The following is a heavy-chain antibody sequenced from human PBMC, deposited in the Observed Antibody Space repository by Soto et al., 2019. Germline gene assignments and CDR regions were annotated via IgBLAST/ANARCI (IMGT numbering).Heavy chain of an antibody. CDR1: GVTFSSYA. CDR2: ISGSGGST. D-gene: IGHD5-18*01. V-gene: IGHV3-23*01. CDR3: AKDLRVKLWLLIDY. Sequence: GGSLRLSCAASGVTFSSYAMSWVRQAPGKGLEWVSAISGSGGSTYYADSVKGRFTISRDNSKNTLYLQMNSLRAEDTAVYYCAKDLRVKLWLLIDYWGQGTLVTVPS. J-gene: IGHJ4*02.